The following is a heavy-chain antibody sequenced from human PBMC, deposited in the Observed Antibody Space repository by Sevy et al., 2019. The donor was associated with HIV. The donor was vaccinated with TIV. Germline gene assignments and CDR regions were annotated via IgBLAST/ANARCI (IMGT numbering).Heavy chain of an antibody. CDR2: ISAYNGNT. V-gene: IGHV1-18*01. J-gene: IGHJ3*02. Sequence: ASVKVSCKASGYTFTSYGISWVRQAPGQGLEWMGWISAYNGNTNYAQKLQGRVTMTTDTSTSTAYMELRSLRSDDTAVDYCARAGGGTTYYYDSSGSPGAFDIWGQGTMVTVSS. CDR3: ARAGGGTTYYYDSSGSPGAFDI. D-gene: IGHD3-22*01. CDR1: GYTFTSYG.